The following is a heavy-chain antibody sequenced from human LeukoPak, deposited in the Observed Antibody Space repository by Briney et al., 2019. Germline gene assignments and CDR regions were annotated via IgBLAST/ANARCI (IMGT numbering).Heavy chain of an antibody. Sequence: PSETLSLTCAVYGGSFIDYYWSWLRHPPGKGLELIGEIDHSGSTTYNPSLKSRVTISVDTSKNQFSLKLNSVTAADTAVYYCARGFSHWGQGTLVTVSS. J-gene: IGHJ4*02. CDR1: GGSFIDYY. D-gene: IGHD3-3*01. CDR3: ARGFSH. CDR2: IDHSGST. V-gene: IGHV4-34*01.